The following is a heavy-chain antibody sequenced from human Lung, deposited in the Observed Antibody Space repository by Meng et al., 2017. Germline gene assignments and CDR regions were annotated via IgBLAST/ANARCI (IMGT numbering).Heavy chain of an antibody. Sequence: EVQRVESGGGLVKPGGSLRLSCAASGFTFSSYSMNWVRQAPVKGLEWVSSISSSSAYADSVKGRFTISRDNAKNSLYLQMNSLRAEDTAVYYCARGRVVVAATPSDYWGQGTLVTVSS. J-gene: IGHJ4*02. V-gene: IGHV3-21*01. CDR2: ISSSSA. CDR3: ARGRVVVAATPSDY. D-gene: IGHD2-15*01. CDR1: GFTFSSYS.